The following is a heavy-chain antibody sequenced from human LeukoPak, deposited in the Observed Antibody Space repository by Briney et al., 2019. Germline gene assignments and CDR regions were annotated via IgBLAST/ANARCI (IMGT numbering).Heavy chain of an antibody. J-gene: IGHJ4*02. CDR2: ISGSSTYI. D-gene: IGHD1-26*01. CDR3: ARVSIVGATTGFDY. V-gene: IGHV3-21*01. CDR1: GFTFSSYS. Sequence: GGSLRLSCAASGFTFSSYSMNLVRQAPGKGLEWVSSISGSSTYIYYADSLKGRFTISRDNAKNSLYLQMNSLRAEDTAVYYCARVSIVGATTGFDYWGQGTLVTVSS.